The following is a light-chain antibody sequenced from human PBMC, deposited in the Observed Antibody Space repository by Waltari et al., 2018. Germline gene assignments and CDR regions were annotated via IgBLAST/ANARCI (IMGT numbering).Light chain of an antibody. CDR3: QQRSNWPRT. Sequence: EIVLTQSPATLSLSPGERATLSCRASQSVSSYLAWYQQKPGQAPRLLLYDASSRATGIPARFSGSGSGTDFTLTISRLEPEDFAVYYCQQRSNWPRTFGQGTKVEI. CDR1: QSVSSY. J-gene: IGKJ1*01. CDR2: DAS. V-gene: IGKV3-11*01.